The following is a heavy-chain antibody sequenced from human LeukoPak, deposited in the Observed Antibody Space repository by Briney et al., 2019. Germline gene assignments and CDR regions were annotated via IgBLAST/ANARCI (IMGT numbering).Heavy chain of an antibody. J-gene: IGHJ4*02. CDR2: ISPNSGVT. Sequence: GASVKVSCKASGYTFTGYYIHWVRQAPGQGLEWMGWISPNSGVTKYAQTFQGRVTMTRDTSINTAYMELTSLRSDDTALYYCARDKMEELDYWGQGTLVTVSS. V-gene: IGHV1-2*02. CDR3: ARDKMEELDY. D-gene: IGHD1/OR15-1a*01. CDR1: GYTFTGYY.